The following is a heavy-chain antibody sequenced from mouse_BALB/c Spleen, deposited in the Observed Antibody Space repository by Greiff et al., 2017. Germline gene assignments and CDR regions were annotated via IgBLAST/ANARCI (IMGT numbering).Heavy chain of an antibody. V-gene: IGHV1S81*02. CDR2: INPSNGGT. D-gene: IGHD2-4*01. Sequence: QVQLQQPGAELVKPGASVKLSCKASGYTFTSYYMYWVKQRPGQGLEWIGGINPSNGGTNFNEKFKSKATLTVDKSSSTAYMQLSSLTSEDSAVYYCTIYYDYGVGYAMDYWGQGTSFTVSS. CDR1: GYTFTSYY. J-gene: IGHJ4*01. CDR3: TIYYDYGVGYAMDY.